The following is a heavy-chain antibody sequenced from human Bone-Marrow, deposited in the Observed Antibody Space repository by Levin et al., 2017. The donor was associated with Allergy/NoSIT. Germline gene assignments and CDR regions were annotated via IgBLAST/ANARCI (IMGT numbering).Heavy chain of an antibody. V-gene: IGHV3-73*01. CDR1: GFTFSGSA. D-gene: IGHD3-22*01. CDR2: IRSKANSYAT. Sequence: PGGSLRLSCAASGFTFSGSAMHWVRQASGKGLEWVGRIRSKANSYATAYAASVKGRFTISRDDSKNTAYLQMNSLKTEDTAVYYCIGVLMYYDSSGRPSDAFDIWGQGTMVTVSS. J-gene: IGHJ3*02. CDR3: IGVLMYYDSSGRPSDAFDI.